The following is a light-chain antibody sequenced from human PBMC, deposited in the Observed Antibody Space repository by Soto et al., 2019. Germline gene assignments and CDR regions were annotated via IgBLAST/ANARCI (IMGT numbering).Light chain of an antibody. V-gene: IGKV1-33*01. J-gene: IGKJ4*01. CDR1: QDITNY. CDR3: QQYDNLLT. Sequence: DIQMTQSPSSLSASVGDRVTITCQASQDITNYLNWYQQKPGKAPKLLIYDASNLETGVTSRFSGSGSGTDFTFTISSLQPEDIATYYCQQYDNLLTFGGGTKVEIK. CDR2: DAS.